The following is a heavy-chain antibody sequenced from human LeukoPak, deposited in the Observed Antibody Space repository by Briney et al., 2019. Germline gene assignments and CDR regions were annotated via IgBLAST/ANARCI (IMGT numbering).Heavy chain of an antibody. CDR2: TNTNTGNS. J-gene: IGHJ4*02. Sequence: GASVKVSCKASGYTFTRYAMNWVRQAPGQGLEWMGWTNTNTGNSKYAQGLTGRFVFSLDTSVSTAYLQISSLKAEDTAVYYCARGDYYDSSGYSNPVPVLYWGQGTLVTVSS. CDR1: GYTFTRYA. V-gene: IGHV7-4-1*02. CDR3: ARGDYYDSSGYSNPVPVLY. D-gene: IGHD3-22*01.